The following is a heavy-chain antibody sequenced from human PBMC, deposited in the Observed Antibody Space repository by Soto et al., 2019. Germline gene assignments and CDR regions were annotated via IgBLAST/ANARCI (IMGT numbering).Heavy chain of an antibody. J-gene: IGHJ4*02. V-gene: IGHV3-23*01. D-gene: IGHD3-16*02. CDR3: AKDGPDYDYIWGSYPEHQTFDY. Sequence: GGSLRLSCAASGFTFSSYAMSWVRQAPGKGLEWVSAISGSGGSTYYADSVKGRFTISRDNSKNTLYLQMNSLRAEDTAVYYCAKDGPDYDYIWGSYPEHQTFDYWGQGTLVTVSS. CDR2: ISGSGGST. CDR1: GFTFSSYA.